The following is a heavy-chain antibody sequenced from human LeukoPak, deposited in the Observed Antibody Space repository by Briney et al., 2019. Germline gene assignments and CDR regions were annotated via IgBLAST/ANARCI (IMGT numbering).Heavy chain of an antibody. CDR3: ARGDYDSSGYYYYYYYMDV. CDR2: IIPIFGTA. D-gene: IGHD3-22*01. J-gene: IGHJ6*03. V-gene: IGHV1-69*06. CDR1: GGTFSSYA. Sequence: GASVKVSCKASGGTFSSYAISWVRQAPGQGLEWMGGIIPIFGTANYAQKFQGRVTITADKSTSTAYMELSSLRSEDTAVYYCARGDYDSSGYYYYYYYMDVWGKGTTVTVSS.